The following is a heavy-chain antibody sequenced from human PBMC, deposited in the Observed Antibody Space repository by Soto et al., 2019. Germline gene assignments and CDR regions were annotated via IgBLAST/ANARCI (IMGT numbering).Heavy chain of an antibody. CDR3: ATRPLYCSSTSCYLFDY. D-gene: IGHD2-2*01. V-gene: IGHV3-23*01. Sequence: PGGSLRLSCAASRFTFSSYAMSWVRQAPGKGLEWVSAISGSGGSTYYADSVKGRFTISRDNSKNTLYLQMNSLRAEDTAVYYCATRPLYCSSTSCYLFDYWGQGTLVTVSS. CDR1: RFTFSSYA. CDR2: ISGSGGST. J-gene: IGHJ4*02.